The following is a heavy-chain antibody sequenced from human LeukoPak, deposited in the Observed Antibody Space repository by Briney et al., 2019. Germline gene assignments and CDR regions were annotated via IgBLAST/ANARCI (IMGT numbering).Heavy chain of an antibody. CDR2: IIPIFGTA. CDR1: GGTFSSYA. Sequence: SVKVSRKASGGTFSSYAISWVRQAPGQGLEWMGGIIPIFGTANYAQKFQGRVTITADESTSTAYMELSSLRSEDTAVYYCARGRFAIEMATINAFDIWGQGTMVTVSS. V-gene: IGHV1-69*13. CDR3: ARGRFAIEMATINAFDI. D-gene: IGHD5-24*01. J-gene: IGHJ3*02.